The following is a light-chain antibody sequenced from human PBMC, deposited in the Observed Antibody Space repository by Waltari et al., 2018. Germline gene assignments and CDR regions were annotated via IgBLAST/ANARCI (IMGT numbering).Light chain of an antibody. CDR1: SSDVGGYNS. J-gene: IGLJ2*01. V-gene: IGLV2-8*01. CDR3: SSYAGSNIVV. CDR2: EVT. Sequence: QSALTQPPSASGSPGQSVTISCTGTSSDVGGYNSVSWYQQHPGKAPKLMISEVTKRPSGVPDRFSGSKSGNTASLTVSGLEAEDEADYYCSSYAGSNIVVFGGGTKLTVL.